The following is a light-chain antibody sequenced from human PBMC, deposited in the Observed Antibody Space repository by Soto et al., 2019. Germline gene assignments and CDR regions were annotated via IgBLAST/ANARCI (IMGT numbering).Light chain of an antibody. CDR2: DVS. V-gene: IGLV2-14*01. CDR3: SSYTFSSTLV. J-gene: IGLJ2*01. Sequence: QSVLTQPASVSGSPGQSITISCTGTSSDVGSYNYVSWYQQYPGKAPKLMIYDVSNRPSGVPNRFSGSKSGNTASLTISGLQSAYEADYYCSSYTFSSTLVFGGGTKLTVL. CDR1: SSDVGSYNY.